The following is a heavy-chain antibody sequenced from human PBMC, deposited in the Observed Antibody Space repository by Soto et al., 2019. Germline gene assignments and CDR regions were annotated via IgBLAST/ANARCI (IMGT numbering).Heavy chain of an antibody. Sequence: QVQLVESGGGLVKPGGSLRLSCAASGFTFSDYYMSWIRQAPGKGLEWVSYISSSGSTIYYADSVKGRFTISRDNAKTSLYLKMNSLRAEDTAVYYCAEDLCKTLSSGPGAGDYWGQGTLVAVSS. CDR2: ISSSGSTI. D-gene: IGHD3-10*01. CDR1: GFTFSDYY. CDR3: AEDLCKTLSSGPGAGDY. V-gene: IGHV3-11*01. J-gene: IGHJ4*02.